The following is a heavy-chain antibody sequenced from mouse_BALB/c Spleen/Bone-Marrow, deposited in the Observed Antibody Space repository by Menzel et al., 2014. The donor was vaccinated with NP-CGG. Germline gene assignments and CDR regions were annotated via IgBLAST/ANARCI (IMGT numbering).Heavy chain of an antibody. D-gene: IGHD2-10*01. CDR2: IDPANGFA. V-gene: IGHV14-3*02. CDR3: ARAYDGNYPYVMDY. Sequence: EVQLQQSGAELVKPGASVKLSCTASGFNIKDTYIHWVNQRPEQGLEWIGRIDPANGFAKYDPKFQGKATITADTSSNAGCLHLSSLTSEDTAVYYCARAYDGNYPYVMDYWGQGTSVTVSS. CDR1: GFNIKDTY. J-gene: IGHJ4*01.